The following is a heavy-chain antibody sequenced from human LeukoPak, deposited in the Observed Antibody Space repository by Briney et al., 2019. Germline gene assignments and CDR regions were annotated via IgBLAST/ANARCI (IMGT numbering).Heavy chain of an antibody. Sequence: GGSLRLSCAASGFTFSSYGMHWVRQAPGKGLEWVAVISYDGSNKYYADSVKGRFTISRDNSKNTLYLKMNSLRAEDTAVYYCAKDGLPYSSGWYSDYWGQGTLVTVSS. D-gene: IGHD6-19*01. CDR3: AKDGLPYSSGWYSDY. CDR2: ISYDGSNK. J-gene: IGHJ4*02. V-gene: IGHV3-30*18. CDR1: GFTFSSYG.